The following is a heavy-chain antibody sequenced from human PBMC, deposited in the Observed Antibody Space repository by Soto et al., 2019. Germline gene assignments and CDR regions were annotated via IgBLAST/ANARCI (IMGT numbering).Heavy chain of an antibody. Sequence: DVHLLESGGGLVQPGGSLRLSCVASGFTLSDYDMGWVRQAPGKGLEWVSLIKGDGGATYYARSLEGRLTISRDTPENTLYLQMNSLRVEDTDLYYCAKDRRGGEYPAFDLWGQGTLVTVSS. CDR3: AKDRRGGEYPAFDL. CDR1: GFTLSDYD. CDR2: IKGDGGAT. J-gene: IGHJ3*01. D-gene: IGHD2-21*01. V-gene: IGHV3-23*01.